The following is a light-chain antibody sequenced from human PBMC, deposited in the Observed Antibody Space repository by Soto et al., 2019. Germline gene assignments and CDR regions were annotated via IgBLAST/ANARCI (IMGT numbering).Light chain of an antibody. V-gene: IGKV3D-20*01. CDR2: DAS. J-gene: IGKJ5*01. Sequence: DIVLTQSPATLSLSPGERVTLSCGSSPSVSSSRLAWYQQKPGQAPRLLMYDASRRAFGIPDRFSGSGSGTDFTLTISRLEPEDFAVYYCQQYGNSPITFGQGTLLEVK. CDR3: QQYGNSPIT. CDR1: PSVSSSR.